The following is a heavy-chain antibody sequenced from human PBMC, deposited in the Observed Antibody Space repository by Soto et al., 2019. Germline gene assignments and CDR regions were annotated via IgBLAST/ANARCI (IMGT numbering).Heavy chain of an antibody. Sequence: PSETLSLTCTVSGGSISSYYWSWIRQPPGKGLEWIGYIYYSGSTNYNPSLKSRVTISVDTSKNQFSLKLSSVTAADTAVYYCARHGSAFSSSWYYFDYWGQGTLVTVSS. CDR2: IYYSGST. CDR3: ARHGSAFSSSWYYFDY. D-gene: IGHD6-13*01. CDR1: GGSISSYY. V-gene: IGHV4-59*08. J-gene: IGHJ4*02.